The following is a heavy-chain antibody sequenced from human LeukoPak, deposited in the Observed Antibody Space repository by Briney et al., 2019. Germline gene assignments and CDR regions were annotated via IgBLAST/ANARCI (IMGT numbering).Heavy chain of an antibody. CDR3: AGTYSSGWQTYYYYGMDV. V-gene: IGHV1-8*01. Sequence: ASVKVSCKASGYTFTSYDINWVRQATGQGLEWMGWMNPNSGNTGYAQKFQGIVTMTRNTSISTAYMELSSLRSEDTAVYYCAGTYSSGWQTYYYYGMDVWGQGTTVTVSS. J-gene: IGHJ6*02. CDR2: MNPNSGNT. D-gene: IGHD6-19*01. CDR1: GYTFTSYD.